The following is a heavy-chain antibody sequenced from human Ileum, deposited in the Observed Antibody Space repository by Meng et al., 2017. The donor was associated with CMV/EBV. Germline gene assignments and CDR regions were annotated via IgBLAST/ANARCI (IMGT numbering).Heavy chain of an antibody. Sequence: GGSLRLSCAASGFTFSSYAMSWVRQAPGKGLEWVSAISGSGGSTYYADSVKGRFTISRDNSKNTLYLQMNSLRAEDTAVYYCAKDVDSSSWYVRGTNWFDPWGQGTLVTVSS. V-gene: IGHV3-23*01. CDR1: GFTFSSYA. D-gene: IGHD6-13*01. CDR3: AKDVDSSSWYVRGTNWFDP. CDR2: ISGSGGST. J-gene: IGHJ5*02.